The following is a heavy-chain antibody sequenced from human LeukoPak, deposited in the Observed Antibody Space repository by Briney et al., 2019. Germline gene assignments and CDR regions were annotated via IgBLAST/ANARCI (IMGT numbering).Heavy chain of an antibody. CDR1: GGSISSYL. J-gene: IGHJ4*02. D-gene: IGHD6-13*01. Sequence: KPSETLSLACTGSGGSISSYLRSWIRPPPRKGLEWIGYIYNSGSTNYNPSLKSRVTISVDTSKNQFSLKLSSVTAADTAVYYCAREGGSSWPFDYWGQGTLVTVSS. V-gene: IGHV4-59*01. CDR2: IYNSGST. CDR3: AREGGSSWPFDY.